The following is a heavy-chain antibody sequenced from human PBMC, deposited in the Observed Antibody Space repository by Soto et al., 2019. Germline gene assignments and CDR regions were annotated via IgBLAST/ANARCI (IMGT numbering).Heavy chain of an antibody. CDR3: ATHRADGGGYIYGYY. Sequence: QLQLQESGPGLVKPSETLSLTCTVSGGSITTTSNYWGWIRQPPGKGLEWIGSVYYTGTTYHSPSLKSRVTMSVDTSKNQFSLSLHFVTAADTAVYYCATHRADGGGYIYGYYWGQGILVTVSS. V-gene: IGHV4-39*01. CDR2: VYYTGTT. D-gene: IGHD2-15*01. CDR1: GGSITTTSNY. J-gene: IGHJ4*02.